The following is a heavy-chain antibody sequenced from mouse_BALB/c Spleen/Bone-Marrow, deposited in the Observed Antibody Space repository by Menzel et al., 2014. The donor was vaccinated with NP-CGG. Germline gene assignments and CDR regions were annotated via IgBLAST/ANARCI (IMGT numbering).Heavy chain of an antibody. CDR1: GFAFSSYD. Sequence: EVMLVESGGGLVKPGGSLKLSCAASGFAFSSYDMSWVRQTPEKRLEWVAYISSGGGSTYYPDTVKGRFTISRDNAKNTLCLQMSSLKSEDTAMYYCARHRYYFDYWGQGTTLTVSS. J-gene: IGHJ2*01. V-gene: IGHV5-12-1*01. CDR3: ARHRYYFDY. CDR2: ISSGGGST.